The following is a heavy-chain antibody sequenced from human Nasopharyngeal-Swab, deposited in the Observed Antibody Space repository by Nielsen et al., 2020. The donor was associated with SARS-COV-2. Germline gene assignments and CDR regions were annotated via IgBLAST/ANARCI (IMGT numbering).Heavy chain of an antibody. CDR2: IYYSGST. V-gene: IGHV4-39*01. Sequence: WIRQPPGKGLEGMGSIYYSGSTYYNPSLKSRVTISVDTSKNQFSLKLSSVTAADTAVYYCARRETMITFGGVIAYYYGMDVWGQGTTVTVSS. CDR3: ARRETMITFGGVIAYYYGMDV. D-gene: IGHD3-16*02. J-gene: IGHJ6*02.